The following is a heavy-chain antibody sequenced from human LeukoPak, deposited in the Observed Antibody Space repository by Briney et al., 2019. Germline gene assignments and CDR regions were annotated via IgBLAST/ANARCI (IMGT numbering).Heavy chain of an antibody. D-gene: IGHD4-17*01. CDR3: AKAKRPETTVTTVDY. Sequence: GGSLRLSCAASGFTFSSYGMHWVRQAPGKGLEWVAVISYDGSNKYYTDSVKGRFTISRDNSKNTLYLQMNSLRAEDTAVYYCAKAKRPETTVTTVDYWGQGTLVTVSS. J-gene: IGHJ4*02. CDR2: ISYDGSNK. V-gene: IGHV3-30*18. CDR1: GFTFSSYG.